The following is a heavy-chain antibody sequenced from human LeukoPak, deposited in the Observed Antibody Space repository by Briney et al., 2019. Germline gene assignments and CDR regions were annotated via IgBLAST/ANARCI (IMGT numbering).Heavy chain of an antibody. Sequence: SETLSLTCSVSGGSVSDYYRSWIRQSPGKGLEWIGYFYYSGSSRFNPSLKSRVAISVDTSNNQFPLKLTSVTAADTAGYYCARHSYGDLYYLDFWGQGTLVTVSS. J-gene: IGHJ4*02. CDR2: FYYSGSS. CDR3: ARHSYGDLYYLDF. V-gene: IGHV4-59*08. D-gene: IGHD4-17*01. CDR1: GGSVSDYY.